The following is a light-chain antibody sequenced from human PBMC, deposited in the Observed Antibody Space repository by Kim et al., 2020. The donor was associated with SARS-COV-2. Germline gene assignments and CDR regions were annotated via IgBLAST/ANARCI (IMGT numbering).Light chain of an antibody. V-gene: IGLV2-14*01. CDR1: SSDIGAYNY. CDR3: SSFTTSDAWV. CDR2: HVS. Sequence: QSALTQPASVSGSPGQSITISCTGTSSDIGAYNYVSWCQQHPGKAPKLLIFHVSKRPSGVSSRFSGSKSANTASLTIPGLQAEDEADYYFSSFTTSDAWVFGGGTKVTVL. J-gene: IGLJ3*02.